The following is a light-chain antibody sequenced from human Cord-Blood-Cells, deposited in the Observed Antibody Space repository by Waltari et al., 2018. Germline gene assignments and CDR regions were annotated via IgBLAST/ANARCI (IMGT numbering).Light chain of an antibody. CDR2: EVS. V-gene: IGLV2-14*01. Sequence: QSALTQPASVSGSPGQSLTISCTGTSSDVGGYNYVSRYHQHPGKAPKLMIYEVSTRPSVVSNRFSGSKSGNTASLTISGLQAEDEADYYCSSYTSSSTGVVFGGGTKLTVL. CDR3: SSYTSSSTGVV. J-gene: IGLJ2*01. CDR1: SSDVGGYNY.